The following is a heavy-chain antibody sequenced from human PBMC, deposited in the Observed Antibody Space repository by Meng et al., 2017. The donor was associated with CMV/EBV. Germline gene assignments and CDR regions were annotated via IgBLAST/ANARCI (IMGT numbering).Heavy chain of an antibody. D-gene: IGHD1-26*01. J-gene: IGHJ4*02. CDR1: GGSFSGYY. CDR3: ARGVGATGIDY. Sequence: ESLKISCAVYGGSFSGYYWSWIRQPPGKGLEWIGEINHSGSTNYNPSLKSRVTISVDTSKNQFSLKLSSVTAADTAVYYCARGVGATGIDYWGQGTLVTVSS. V-gene: IGHV4-34*01. CDR2: INHSGST.